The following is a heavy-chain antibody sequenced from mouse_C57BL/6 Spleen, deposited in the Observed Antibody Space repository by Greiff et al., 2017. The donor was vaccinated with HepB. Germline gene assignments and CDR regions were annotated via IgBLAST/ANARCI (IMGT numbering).Heavy chain of an antibody. D-gene: IGHD3-3*01. Sequence: EVHLVESGPGLVKPSQSLSLTCSVTGYSITSGYYWNWIRQFPGNKLEWMGYISYDGSNNYNPSLKNRISITRDTSKNQFFLKLNSVTTEDTATYYCAREGTWYFDVWGTGTTVTVSS. CDR3: AREGTWYFDV. J-gene: IGHJ1*03. CDR2: ISYDGSN. CDR1: GYSITSGYY. V-gene: IGHV3-6*01.